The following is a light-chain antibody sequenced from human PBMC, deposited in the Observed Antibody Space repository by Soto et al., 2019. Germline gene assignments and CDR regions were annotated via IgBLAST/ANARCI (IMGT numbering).Light chain of an antibody. CDR3: QQYGRSPFT. V-gene: IGKV3-20*01. J-gene: IGKJ3*01. CDR2: GAS. CDR1: QSVTSNY. Sequence: EIVLTQSPGTLSLSPGERATLSCRASQSVTSNYLAWYQQKPGQAPRLLIYGASSRATGIPDRFSGSGSGTDFTLTISSLEPEDFAVYYCQQYGRSPFTFGPGTKVDIK.